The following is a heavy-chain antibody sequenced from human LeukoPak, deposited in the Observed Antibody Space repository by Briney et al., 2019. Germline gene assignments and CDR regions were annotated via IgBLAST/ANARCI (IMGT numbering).Heavy chain of an antibody. CDR3: AKDRYGGAFDM. V-gene: IGHV3-23*01. Sequence: GGSLRLSCAASAFTSSSYAMSWVRQAPGKGLEWVSAISGNGGSTYYADSVKGRFTISRDNSKNTLYLQMNSLRAEDTAVYYYAKDRYGGAFDMWGQGTMVTVSS. J-gene: IGHJ3*02. D-gene: IGHD4-23*01. CDR2: ISGNGGST. CDR1: AFTSSSYA.